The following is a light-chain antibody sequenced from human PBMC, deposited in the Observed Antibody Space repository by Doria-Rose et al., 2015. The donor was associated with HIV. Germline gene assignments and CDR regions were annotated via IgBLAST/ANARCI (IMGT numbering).Light chain of an antibody. V-gene: IGKV3-20*01. CDR2: DGS. J-gene: IGKJ1*01. CDR3: HQYGTSWT. CDR1: QSFSSTY. Sequence: TQSPGTLSLSPGERATLSCRASQSFSSTYLAWYQQKPGQAPSLLIYDGSTRATVIPDRFSASGSGTDFPLTINRLEPEDFALYYCHQYGTSWTFGQGTKVGI.